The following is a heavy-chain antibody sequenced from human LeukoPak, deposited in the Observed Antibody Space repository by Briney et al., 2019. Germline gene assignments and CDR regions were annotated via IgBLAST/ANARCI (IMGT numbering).Heavy chain of an antibody. CDR2: ISSSGSTI. V-gene: IGHV3-11*01. Sequence: PGRSLRLSCAASGFTFSDYYMSWIRQAPGKGLEWVSYISSSGSTIYYADSVKGRFTISRDNAKNSLYLQMNSLRAEDTAVYYCARTHYYDSSGYYGIWGQGTMVTVSS. J-gene: IGHJ3*02. CDR3: ARTHYYDSSGYYGI. D-gene: IGHD3-22*01. CDR1: GFTFSDYY.